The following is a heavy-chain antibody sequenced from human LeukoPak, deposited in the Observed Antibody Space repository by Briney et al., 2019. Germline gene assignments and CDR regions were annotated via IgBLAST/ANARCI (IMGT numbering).Heavy chain of an antibody. CDR1: GGSISSSNW. D-gene: IGHD3-10*01. J-gene: IGHJ6*03. V-gene: IGHV4-4*02. CDR2: IYHSGST. Sequence: PSGTLSLTCAVSGGSISSSNWWSWVRQPPGKGLEWIGEIYHSGSTNYNPSLKSRVTISVDTSKNRFSLKLSSVTAADTAVYYCAREYGSGSYYSPHEDYYYYMDVWGKGTTVTISS. CDR3: AREYGSGSYYSPHEDYYYYMDV.